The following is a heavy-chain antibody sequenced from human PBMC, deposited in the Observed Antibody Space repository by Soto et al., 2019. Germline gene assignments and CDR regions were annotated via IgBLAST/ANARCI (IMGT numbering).Heavy chain of an antibody. D-gene: IGHD6-6*01. CDR3: AREGIAARRYYYYYYMDV. Sequence: QVQLVQSGAEVKKPGASVKVSCKASGYTFTSYAMHWVRQAPGQRLEWMGWINAGNGNTKYSQKFQGRVTITRDKAASTAYMELSSLRSEDTAVYYCAREGIAARRYYYYYYMDVWGKGTTVTVSS. J-gene: IGHJ6*03. CDR1: GYTFTSYA. V-gene: IGHV1-3*01. CDR2: INAGNGNT.